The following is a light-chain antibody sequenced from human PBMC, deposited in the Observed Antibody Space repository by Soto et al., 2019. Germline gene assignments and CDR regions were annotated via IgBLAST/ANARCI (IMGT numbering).Light chain of an antibody. V-gene: IGLV2-11*01. Sequence: QSVLTQPRSVSGSPGQSVTISCTGTSSDVGGYNYVSWYQQHPGKAPKLMIYDVSKRPSGVPDRFSGSKSGNTASLTISGLQAEDEADYYCCSYAGRNNYVFGTGTKVTVL. CDR3: CSYAGRNNYV. CDR2: DVS. CDR1: SSDVGGYNY. J-gene: IGLJ1*01.